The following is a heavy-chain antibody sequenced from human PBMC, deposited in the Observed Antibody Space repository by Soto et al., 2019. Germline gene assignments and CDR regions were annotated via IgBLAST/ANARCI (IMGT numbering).Heavy chain of an antibody. CDR3: ARDLGKYDRHYFDN. CDR1: GFPFSSYT. CDR2: ISFDGSSK. V-gene: IGHV3-30*09. D-gene: IGHD3-9*01. J-gene: IGHJ4*02. Sequence: QEHLVESGGGVVQPGGSLTLSCTASGFPFSSYTMHWLRRAPGKGLEWVGIISFDGSSKYYADWLKGRIVISRDNAKNTLYLQMNSLRTDDTAVYYCARDLGKYDRHYFDNWGQGTLVTVSS.